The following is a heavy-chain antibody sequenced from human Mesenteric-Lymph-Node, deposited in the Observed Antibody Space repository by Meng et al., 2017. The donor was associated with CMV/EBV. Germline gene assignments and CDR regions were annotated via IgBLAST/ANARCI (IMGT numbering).Heavy chain of an antibody. CDR2: IYYTGNP. J-gene: IGHJ5*02. Sequence: GSLRLSCTVSGGSISNSYHYWGWIRQPPGKGLEWIGSIYYTGNPSYSNPSLKSRVTISVDTSKNQFSLKLSSVTAADTAVYYCARELVINAVGGWFDPWGQGTLVTVSS. D-gene: IGHD2-21*01. CDR3: ARELVINAVGGWFDP. CDR1: GGSISNSYHY. V-gene: IGHV4-39*07.